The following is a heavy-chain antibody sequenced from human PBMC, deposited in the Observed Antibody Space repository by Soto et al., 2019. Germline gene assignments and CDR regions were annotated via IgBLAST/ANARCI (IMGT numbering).Heavy chain of an antibody. CDR2: IIPIFGTA. CDR1: GYTFISYG. J-gene: IGHJ6*02. Sequence: SVKVSGKASGYTFISYGISWGRQGPGQGLEWMGGIIPIFGTANYAQKFQGRVTITADESTSTAYMELSSLRSEDTAVYYCARTIVSYYYYGMDVWGQGTTVTVSS. V-gene: IGHV1-69*13. CDR3: ARTIVSYYYYGMDV. D-gene: IGHD2-15*01.